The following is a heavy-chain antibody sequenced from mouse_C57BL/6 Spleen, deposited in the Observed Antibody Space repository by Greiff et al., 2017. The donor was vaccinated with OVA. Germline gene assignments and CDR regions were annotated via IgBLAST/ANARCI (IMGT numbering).Heavy chain of an antibody. Sequence: EVKLVESEGGLVQPGSSMKLSCTASGFTFSDYYMAWVRQVPEKGLEWVANINYDGSSTYYLDSLKSRFIISRDNAKNILYLQMSSLKSEDTATYYCARGGLRRPYAMDYWGQGTSVTVSS. CDR1: GFTFSDYY. V-gene: IGHV5-16*01. CDR2: INYDGSST. J-gene: IGHJ4*01. D-gene: IGHD2-2*01. CDR3: ARGGLRRPYAMDY.